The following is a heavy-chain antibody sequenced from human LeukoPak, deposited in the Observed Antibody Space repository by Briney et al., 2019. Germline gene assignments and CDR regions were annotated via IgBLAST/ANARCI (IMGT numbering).Heavy chain of an antibody. CDR2: IYYSGST. D-gene: IGHD2-2*01. Sequence: PSETLSLTCTVSGGSISDYYWSWIRQPPGKGLEWIGYIYYSGSTDYNPSLKSRVTISVDTSKDQFSLKLSSVTAADTAVYYCARHAHATWYWFDPRGQGTPVSVSS. CDR1: GGSISDYY. J-gene: IGHJ5*02. CDR3: ARHAHATWYWFDP. V-gene: IGHV4-59*08.